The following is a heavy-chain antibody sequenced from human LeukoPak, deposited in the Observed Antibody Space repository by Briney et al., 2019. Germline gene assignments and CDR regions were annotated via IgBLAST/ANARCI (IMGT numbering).Heavy chain of an antibody. Sequence: SVKVSCKASGGTFSSYTINWVRQAPGQGLEWMGGIIPVFGTANYVQKFQGRVTITADESTSTAYMELSSLRSEDTAVYYCARDIIDDFWSGDYYFDYWGQGTLVTVSS. D-gene: IGHD3-3*01. CDR1: GGTFSSYT. J-gene: IGHJ4*02. V-gene: IGHV1-69*13. CDR2: IIPVFGTA. CDR3: ARDIIDDFWSGDYYFDY.